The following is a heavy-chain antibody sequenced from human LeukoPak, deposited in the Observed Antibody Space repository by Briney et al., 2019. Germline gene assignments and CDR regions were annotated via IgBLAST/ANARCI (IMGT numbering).Heavy chain of an antibody. V-gene: IGHV1-24*01. CDR2: FDPEDGET. Sequence: ASVKVSCRVSGYTLTELSMHWVRQAPGKGLEWMGGFDPEDGETIYAQKFQGRVTMTEGTSTDTAYMELSSLRSEDTAVYYCATAVPAAMKGSSSRSRGYYFDYWGQGTLVTVSS. CDR1: GYTLTELS. J-gene: IGHJ4*02. D-gene: IGHD2-2*01. CDR3: ATAVPAAMKGSSSRSRGYYFDY.